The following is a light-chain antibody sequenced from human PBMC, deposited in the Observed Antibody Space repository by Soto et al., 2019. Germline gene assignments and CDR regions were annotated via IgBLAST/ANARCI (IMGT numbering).Light chain of an antibody. CDR1: SSDVGGYNY. V-gene: IGLV2-11*01. CDR3: CSYAGSPRYV. J-gene: IGLJ1*01. Sequence: QSALTQPRSVSGSPGQSVTISCTGTSSDVGGYNYVSWYQQHPGKAPKVMIYDVSERPSGVPDRFSGSKSGNTASLTISGLQAEDEADYYCCSYAGSPRYVLRTGTKLTVL. CDR2: DVS.